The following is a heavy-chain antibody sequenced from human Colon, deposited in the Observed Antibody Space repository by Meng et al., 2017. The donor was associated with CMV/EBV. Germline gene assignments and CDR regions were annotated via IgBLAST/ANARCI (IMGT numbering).Heavy chain of an antibody. D-gene: IGHD3-22*01. CDR3: ARDGQVDDSWTTN. J-gene: IGHJ4*02. CDR1: GFTFSDYY. CDR2: IGGRGSII. Sequence: CAASGFTFSDYYMSWIRQAPGKGLEWVAYIGGRGSIIFYADSVKGRFTISRDNAKNSLFLEMNSLRGEDTAVYYCARDGQVDDSWTTNWGQGTLVTVSS. V-gene: IGHV3-11*01.